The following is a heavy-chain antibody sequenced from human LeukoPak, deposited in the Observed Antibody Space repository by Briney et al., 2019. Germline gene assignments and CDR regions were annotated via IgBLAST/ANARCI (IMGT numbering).Heavy chain of an antibody. D-gene: IGHD4-17*01. Sequence: GESLKISCTASGFTFGDYAMSWVRQAPGKGLEWVGFIRSKAYGGTTEYAASVKGRLTISRDDSKSIAYLQMNSLKTEDTALYYCSRNYYGDSGGFFDYWGQGTLVTVSS. CDR2: IRSKAYGGTT. V-gene: IGHV3-49*04. J-gene: IGHJ4*02. CDR3: SRNYYGDSGGFFDY. CDR1: GFTFGDYA.